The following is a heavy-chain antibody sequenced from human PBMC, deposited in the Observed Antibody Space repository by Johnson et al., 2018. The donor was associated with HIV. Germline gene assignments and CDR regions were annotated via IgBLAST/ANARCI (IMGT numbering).Heavy chain of an antibody. CDR3: ARDGYCTGGADQGAFDI. Sequence: QVQLVESGGGVVQPGGSLRLSCAASGFSFSSYGMYWVRQAPGKGLEWVSVIYSGGSTYYADSVKGRFTISRDNSKNTLYLQMNSLRAEDTAVYYCARDGYCTGGADQGAFDIWGQGTMVTVSS. D-gene: IGHD2-8*02. V-gene: IGHV3-NL1*01. CDR1: GFSFSSYG. CDR2: IYSGGST. J-gene: IGHJ3*02.